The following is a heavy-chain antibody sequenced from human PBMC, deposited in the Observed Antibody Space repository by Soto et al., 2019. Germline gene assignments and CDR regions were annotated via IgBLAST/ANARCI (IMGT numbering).Heavy chain of an antibody. V-gene: IGHV1-24*01. Sequence: ASVKVSCKVSGYTLTELSMHWVRQAPGKGLEWLGGFDPEDGETIYAQKFQGRVTMTEYTSTVTAYMELSSLRSEDTAVYYCATGYCSGGSCFDAFDIWGQGTMVTVSS. J-gene: IGHJ3*02. D-gene: IGHD2-15*01. CDR2: FDPEDGET. CDR3: ATGYCSGGSCFDAFDI. CDR1: GYTLTELS.